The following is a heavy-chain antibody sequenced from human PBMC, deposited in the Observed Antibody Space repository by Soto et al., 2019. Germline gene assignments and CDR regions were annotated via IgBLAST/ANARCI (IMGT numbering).Heavy chain of an antibody. D-gene: IGHD1-7*01. CDR3: ASDRVLTGTTTYGMDV. Sequence: EVQLVETGGGLIQPGGSLRLSCAASGFTVSSNYMSWVRQAPGKGLEWVSVIYSGGSTYYADSVKGRFTISRDNSKNTLYLQMNSLRAEDTAVYYCASDRVLTGTTTYGMDVWGQGTTVTVSS. V-gene: IGHV3-53*02. CDR1: GFTVSSNY. J-gene: IGHJ6*02. CDR2: IYSGGST.